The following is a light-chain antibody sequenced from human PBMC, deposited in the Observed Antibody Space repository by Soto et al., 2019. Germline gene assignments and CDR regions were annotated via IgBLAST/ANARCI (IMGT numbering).Light chain of an antibody. CDR1: QSLLHSNGYNY. V-gene: IGKV2-28*01. CDR3: MQALQTPPT. Sequence: DIVMTQSPLSLPVTPGEPASISCRSSQSLLHSNGYNYLDWYLQKPGQSPQLLLYLGSNRGSGVPDSFSGSGSGTDFTLKISRVEAEDVGVYYCMQALQTPPTIGQGTKLEIK. CDR2: LGS. J-gene: IGKJ2*01.